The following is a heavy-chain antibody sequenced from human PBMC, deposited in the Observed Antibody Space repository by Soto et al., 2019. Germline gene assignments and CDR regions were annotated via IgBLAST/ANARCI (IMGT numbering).Heavy chain of an antibody. D-gene: IGHD2-8*01. V-gene: IGHV1-69*13. CDR3: ARDRVDCTNGVCYEYNWFDP. J-gene: IGHJ5*02. CDR2: IIPIFGTA. Sequence: SVKVSCKASGGTFSSYAISWVRQAPGQGLEWMGGIIPIFGTANYSQKFQGRVTITADESTSTAYMELSSLRSEDTAVYYCARDRVDCTNGVCYEYNWFDPWGQGTLVTVSS. CDR1: GGTFSSYA.